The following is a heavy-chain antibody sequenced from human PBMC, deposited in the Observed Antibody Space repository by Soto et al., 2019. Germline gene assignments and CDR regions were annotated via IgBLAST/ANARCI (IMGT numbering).Heavy chain of an antibody. V-gene: IGHV1-69*12. CDR3: AGKNWNRRGYYGMDV. CDR1: GGTFSSYA. CDR2: IIPIFGTA. D-gene: IGHD1-1*01. Sequence: QVQLVQSGAEVKKPGSSVKVSCKASGGTFSSYAISWVRQAPGQGLEWMGGIIPIFGTANYAQKFQGRVTSTADGATSTAYMELRSLRSEDTAVYYCAGKNWNRRGYYGMDVWGQGTTVTVSS. J-gene: IGHJ6*02.